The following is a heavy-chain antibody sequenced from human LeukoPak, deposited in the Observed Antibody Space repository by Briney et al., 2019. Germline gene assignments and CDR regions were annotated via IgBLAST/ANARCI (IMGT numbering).Heavy chain of an antibody. Sequence: GGSLRLSCAASGFTFTTNWMSWVRQTPGKGLEWVANIKEDGSKIYYVDSVRGRFTISRDDAKNSLYLQMDSLRAEDTAVYYCARESTVAGTIFDFWGQGTLVTVSS. CDR3: ARESTVAGTIFDF. CDR2: IKEDGSKI. V-gene: IGHV3-7*04. D-gene: IGHD6-19*01. J-gene: IGHJ4*02. CDR1: GFTFTTNW.